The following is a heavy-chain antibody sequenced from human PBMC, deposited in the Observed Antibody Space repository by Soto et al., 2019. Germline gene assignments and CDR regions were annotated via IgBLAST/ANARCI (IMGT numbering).Heavy chain of an antibody. CDR2: TSYDATTN. CDR3: ARTFDMVSYYFDS. D-gene: IGHD3-10*01. V-gene: IGHV3-30-3*01. Sequence: GGSLRLSCSASGFTFSSYPLHWVRLAPGKGLEWVAVTSYDATTNHYADSVKGRFTVSRDNPRKTLYLQMSSLTTEDTAVYYCARTFDMVSYYFDSWGQGTLVTVSS. J-gene: IGHJ4*02. CDR1: GFTFSSYP.